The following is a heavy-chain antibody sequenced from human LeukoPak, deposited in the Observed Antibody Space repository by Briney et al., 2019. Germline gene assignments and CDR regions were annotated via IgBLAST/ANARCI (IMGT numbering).Heavy chain of an antibody. J-gene: IGHJ4*02. D-gene: IGHD6-25*01. V-gene: IGHV3-21*01. CDR3: ATKGTYGSEY. CDR2: ISGDSYYI. CDR1: GLTFSSYS. Sequence: PGGSLRLSCAASGLTFSSYSMNWVRRAPGKGLEWVSSISGDSYYIYYADPVKGRFTISRDNAKNSLYLQMNSLRADDTAVYYCATKGTYGSEYWGQGTLVTVSS.